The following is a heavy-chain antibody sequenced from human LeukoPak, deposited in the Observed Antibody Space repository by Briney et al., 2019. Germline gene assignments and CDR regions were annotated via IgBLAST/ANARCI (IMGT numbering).Heavy chain of an antibody. V-gene: IGHV3-48*01. CDR2: ISSSSSTI. CDR3: AKPYSGSSYYFDY. Sequence: GGSLRLSCAASGFTFTRYSMTWVRQAPGKGLEWVSYISSSSSTIHYADSVKGRFTISRDNSKNTLYLQMNSLRAEDTAVYYCAKPYSGSSYYFDYWGQGTLVTVSS. CDR1: GFTFTRYS. J-gene: IGHJ4*02. D-gene: IGHD1-26*01.